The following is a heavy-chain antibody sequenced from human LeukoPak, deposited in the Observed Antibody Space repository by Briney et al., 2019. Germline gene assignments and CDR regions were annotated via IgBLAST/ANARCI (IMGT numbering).Heavy chain of an antibody. D-gene: IGHD3-22*01. CDR1: GGSISSYY. CDR2: IYTSGST. Sequence: SETLSLTCTASGGSISSYYWSWIRQPAGKGLEWIGRIYTSGSTNYNPSLKSRVTMSVDTSKNQFSLKLSSVTAADTAVYYCARDPPIPYDSSGSSDYWGQGTLVTVSS. CDR3: ARDPPIPYDSSGSSDY. J-gene: IGHJ4*02. V-gene: IGHV4-4*07.